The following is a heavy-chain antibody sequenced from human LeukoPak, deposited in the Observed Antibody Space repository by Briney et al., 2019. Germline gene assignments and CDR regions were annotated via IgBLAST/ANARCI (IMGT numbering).Heavy chain of an antibody. CDR2: ISGYNGNR. CDR1: GYTFTSYG. D-gene: IGHD3-10*01. Sequence: GASVKASCKASGYTFTSYGISWVRQAPGQGLEWMGWISGYNGNRNYAQNLQGRVTMTTDTSTSIAYMEVRSLRSDDTAVYYCARAASGAARYRAFDIWGQGTMVTVSS. CDR3: ARAASGAARYRAFDI. V-gene: IGHV1-18*01. J-gene: IGHJ3*02.